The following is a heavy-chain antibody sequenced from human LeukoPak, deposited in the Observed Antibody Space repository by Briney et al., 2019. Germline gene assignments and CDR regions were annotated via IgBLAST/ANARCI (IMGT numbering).Heavy chain of an antibody. J-gene: IGHJ4*02. CDR3: ARDFDWSVDSS. CDR1: GGSISSYY. V-gene: IGHV4-59*01. D-gene: IGHD3-9*01. Sequence: SETLSLTCTVSGGSISSYYWSWLRQPPGKGPEWIGYIYYSGSTNYNPSLESRVTISVDTSKNQFSLKLSSVTAADTAVYYCARDFDWSVDSSWSQGTLVTVSS. CDR2: IYYSGST.